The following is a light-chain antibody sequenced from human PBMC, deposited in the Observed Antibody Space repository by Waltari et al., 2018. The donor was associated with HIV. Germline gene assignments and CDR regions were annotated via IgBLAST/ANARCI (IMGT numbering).Light chain of an antibody. CDR3: CSYSGTSTLV. Sequence: QSALTQPASVSGSPGQSITISCTGTSSDVGSYNLVSCYQQHPGKAPKLMIYEVTKRPSWVSYRFSGSKSGNTASLTISGLQAEDEAAYYCCSYSGTSTLVFGGGTKLTVL. CDR1: SSDVGSYNL. V-gene: IGLV2-23*02. J-gene: IGLJ2*01. CDR2: EVT.